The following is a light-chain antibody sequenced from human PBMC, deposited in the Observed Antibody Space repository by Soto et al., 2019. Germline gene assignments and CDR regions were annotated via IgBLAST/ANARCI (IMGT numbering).Light chain of an antibody. V-gene: IGKV3-15*01. CDR2: GAS. CDR1: QSVNSN. CDR3: QQYNDWPLT. Sequence: EKVMTQSPAALSVSPGERATLSSRASQSVNSNSAWYQQKPGQAPRLLLYGASTRATGTPARFSGSASGTEFTLTISSLQSEDSAVYYCQQYNDWPLTFGGGTKVEIK. J-gene: IGKJ4*01.